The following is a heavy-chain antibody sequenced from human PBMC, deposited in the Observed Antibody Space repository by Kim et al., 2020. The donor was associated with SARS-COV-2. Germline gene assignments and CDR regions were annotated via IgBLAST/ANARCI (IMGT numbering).Heavy chain of an antibody. Sequence: GGSLRLSCAASGFTFSSYGMHWVRQAPGKGLEWVAVISYDGSNKYYADSVKGRFTISRDNSKNTLYLQMNSLRAEDTAVYYCAKDRLTGTLFDYWGQGTLVTVSS. CDR2: ISYDGSNK. D-gene: IGHD7-27*01. CDR1: GFTFSSYG. V-gene: IGHV3-30*18. J-gene: IGHJ4*02. CDR3: AKDRLTGTLFDY.